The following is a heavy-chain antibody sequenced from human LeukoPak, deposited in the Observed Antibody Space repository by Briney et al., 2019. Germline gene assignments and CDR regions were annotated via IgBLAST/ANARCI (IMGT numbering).Heavy chain of an antibody. V-gene: IGHV1-3*01. CDR1: GYTFTSYA. CDR2: INAGNGNT. J-gene: IGHJ4*02. CDR3: ARVQYSSGRGELDY. Sequence: ASVKVSCKASGYTFTSYAMHWVRQAPGQRLEWMGWINAGNGNTKYSQKLQGRVTITRDTSASTAYMELSSLRSEDTAVYYCARVQYSSGRGELDYWGQGTLVTVSS. D-gene: IGHD6-19*01.